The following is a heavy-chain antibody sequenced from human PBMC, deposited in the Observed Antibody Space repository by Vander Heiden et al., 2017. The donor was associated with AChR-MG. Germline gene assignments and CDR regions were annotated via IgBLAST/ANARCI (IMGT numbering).Heavy chain of an antibody. CDR1: GFPFSSYA. CDR3: AKDRAYCSTDNCYPTYYYGMHV. CDR2: GVGGRR. J-gene: IGHJ6*02. V-gene: IGHV3-23*01. Sequence: EVQLLESGGGLVQPGEPLRLSCEGSGFPFSSYAMNWVRQAPGKGLEWVSGVGGRRYYADSVKGRFTISRDSSKNTLYLQMNSLRVEDTAVYYCAKDRAYCSTDNCYPTYYYGMHVWGQGTTVTVSS. D-gene: IGHD2-2*01.